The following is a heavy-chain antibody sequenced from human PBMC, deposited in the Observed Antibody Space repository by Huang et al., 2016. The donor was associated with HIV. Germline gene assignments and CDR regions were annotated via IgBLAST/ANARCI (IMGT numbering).Heavy chain of an antibody. J-gene: IGHJ3*02. CDR1: GGSISSGSYY. Sequence: QVQLQESGPGLVKPSQTLSLTCTVSGGSISSGSYYWSWIRQPAGKGLEWIGHIYTIVSPNYTPSLTSRGTISVDTSKNQFYLRLSSVTAADTAVYYCARGYYDILTGYYKWRAYDAFDIWGQGTMVTVSS. D-gene: IGHD3-9*01. CDR3: ARGYYDILTGYYKWRAYDAFDI. CDR2: IYTIVSP. V-gene: IGHV4-61*09.